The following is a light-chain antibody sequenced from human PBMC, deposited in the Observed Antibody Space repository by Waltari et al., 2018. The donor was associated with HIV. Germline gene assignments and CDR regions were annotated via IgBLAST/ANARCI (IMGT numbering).Light chain of an antibody. Sequence: EIVLTQSPATLSLSPGERATLSCRASQSVSYYLAWYQQKPGQAPRLLIYGASSRATCIPARFSGSGSGTDFTLTISSLEPGDFAVYYCQQRSNWPITFGQGTRLEIK. CDR2: GAS. CDR1: QSVSYY. CDR3: QQRSNWPIT. V-gene: IGKV3-11*01. J-gene: IGKJ5*01.